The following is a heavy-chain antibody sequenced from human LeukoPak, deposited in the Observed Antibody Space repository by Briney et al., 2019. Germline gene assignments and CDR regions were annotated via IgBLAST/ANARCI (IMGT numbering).Heavy chain of an antibody. V-gene: IGHV4-61*02. Sequence: SETLSLTCTFSGDSITSGNFYWSWIRQPAGKGLEWIGRVYGSGNTNYSPSLRSRVTISIDTSKNQFSLKMNSVTAADTAVYYCARGWGSTSSNYFDPWGQGTLVTVSS. CDR3: ARGWGSTSSNYFDP. CDR1: GDSITSGNFY. CDR2: VYGSGNT. D-gene: IGHD2-2*01. J-gene: IGHJ5*02.